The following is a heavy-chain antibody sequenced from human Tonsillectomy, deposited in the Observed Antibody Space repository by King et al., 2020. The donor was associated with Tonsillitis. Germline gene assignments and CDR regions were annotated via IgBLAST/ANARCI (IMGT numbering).Heavy chain of an antibody. V-gene: IGHV3-21*01. CDR1: GFSFSRFS. CDR2: ISSGSSYI. Sequence: VQLVESGGGLVKPGGSLRLSCAASGFSFSRFSMNWVRQAPGKGLEWVSSISSGSSYINYADSVKGRLTISRDNAKNSLYLQMNSLRAEDTAVYYCARVTYDILTGYYIDYFDYWGQGTPVTVSS. J-gene: IGHJ4*02. CDR3: ARVTYDILTGYYIDYFDY. D-gene: IGHD3-9*01.